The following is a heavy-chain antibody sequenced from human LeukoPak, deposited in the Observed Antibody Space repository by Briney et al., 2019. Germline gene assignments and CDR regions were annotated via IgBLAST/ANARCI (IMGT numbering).Heavy chain of an antibody. CDR1: GGSISSGGYY. CDR2: IYYSGST. Sequence: SETLSLTCTVSGGSISSGGYYWSWIRQHPGKGLEWIGYIYYSGSTYYNPSLKSRVTISVDTSKNQFSLKLSSVTAADTAVYYCAGYSSSWYLSDYYYYMDVWGKGTTVTVSS. J-gene: IGHJ6*03. V-gene: IGHV4-31*03. D-gene: IGHD6-13*01. CDR3: AGYSSSWYLSDYYYYMDV.